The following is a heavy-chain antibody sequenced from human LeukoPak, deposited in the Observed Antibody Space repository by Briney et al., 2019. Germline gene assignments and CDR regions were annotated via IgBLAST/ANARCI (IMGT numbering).Heavy chain of an antibody. D-gene: IGHD1-26*01. CDR3: ARHVIYSGGYSYWFDP. J-gene: IGHJ5*02. CDR1: GGSISSYY. V-gene: IGHV4-59*08. Sequence: PSETLSLTCTGSGGSISSYYLSWTRQSPGKGLEWIAYIYSSGDTNYNPSLRSRASISLDTSKNLCSLRLSSVTAADTAVYYCARHVIYSGGYSYWFDPWGLGTLVTVSS. CDR2: IYSSGDT.